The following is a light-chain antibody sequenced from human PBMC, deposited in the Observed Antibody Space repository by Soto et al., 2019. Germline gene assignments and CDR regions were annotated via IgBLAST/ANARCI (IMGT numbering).Light chain of an antibody. Sequence: QSVLTQPASVSGSPGQSITISCTGTSSDVGSYNFVSWHQQLPGKAPKLMIYEVSNRPSGVSNRFSGSKSGNTASLTISGLQAEDEADYYCSSYTTSSNYVFGSGTTVTVL. V-gene: IGLV2-14*01. CDR2: EVS. CDR3: SSYTTSSNYV. J-gene: IGLJ1*01. CDR1: SSDVGSYNF.